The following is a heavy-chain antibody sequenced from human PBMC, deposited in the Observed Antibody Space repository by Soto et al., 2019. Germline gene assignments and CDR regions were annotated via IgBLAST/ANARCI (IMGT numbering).Heavy chain of an antibody. CDR2: ISAYNGNI. V-gene: IGHV1-18*01. CDR3: ARGHAISTGWKLTL. J-gene: IGHJ4*02. CDR1: GYDFTNYG. Sequence: QVRLVQSGAEVKKPGASVKVSCKTSGYDFTNYGINWVRQAPGQGLEWMGWISAYNGNIAYAQNFRSRATLTTDTSTGSAYMEMRRLISDDASVYYCARGHAISTGWKLTLGGEGTLVTV. D-gene: IGHD3-9*01.